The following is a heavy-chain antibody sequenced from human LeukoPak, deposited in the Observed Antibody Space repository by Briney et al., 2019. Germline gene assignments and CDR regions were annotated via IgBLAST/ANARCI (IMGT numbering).Heavy chain of an antibody. Sequence: SSETLSLTCTVSGGSISSGSYCWSWIRQPAGKGLEWIGHIHTSGNTNYNSSLKSRVTISVDTSKNQFSLKLSSVTAADTAVYYRARDPGIMVRGSRRGYDGNYYYMDVWGKGTTVTVSS. CDR3: ARDPGIMVRGSRRGYDGNYYYMDV. CDR2: IHTSGNT. D-gene: IGHD3-10*01. J-gene: IGHJ6*03. V-gene: IGHV4-61*09. CDR1: GGSISSGSYC.